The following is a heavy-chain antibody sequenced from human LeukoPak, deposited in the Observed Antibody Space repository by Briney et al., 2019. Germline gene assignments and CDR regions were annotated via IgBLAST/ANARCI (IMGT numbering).Heavy chain of an antibody. V-gene: IGHV3-21*01. Sequence: GGSLRLSCAASGFTFSTYTMNWVRQAPGKGLEWVSSISSRSSYIYYADSVKGRFTISRDNAKNSLYLQMNSLRAEDTAVYHCAKDRLLEDGYYYYYYMDVWGKGTTVTVSS. J-gene: IGHJ6*03. CDR3: AKDRLLEDGYYYYYYMDV. CDR2: ISSRSSYI. D-gene: IGHD1-1*01. CDR1: GFTFSTYT.